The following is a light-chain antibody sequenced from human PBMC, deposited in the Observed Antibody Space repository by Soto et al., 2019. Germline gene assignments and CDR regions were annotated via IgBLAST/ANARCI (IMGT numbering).Light chain of an antibody. J-gene: IGKJ4*01. Sequence: EIVLTQSPATLSLSPGESATLSCRASQSVSHFLAWYQQKPGQAPRLLIYDTSSRATGIQGRFSGSGSGTDFTLTIDILEPADAAVYYCQQRTDWPTFGGGTKVEI. CDR1: QSVSHF. CDR3: QQRTDWPT. CDR2: DTS. V-gene: IGKV3-11*01.